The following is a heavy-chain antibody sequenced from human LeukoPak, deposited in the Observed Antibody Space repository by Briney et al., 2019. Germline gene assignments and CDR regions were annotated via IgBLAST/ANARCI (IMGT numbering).Heavy chain of an antibody. V-gene: IGHV3-48*03. Sequence: RAGGTLRLSCAASGFRFSSFEMNWVRQAPGKGLEWVSYISSSGSTTYYADSVKGRFTISRDNAKNSLHLQINSPRAEDTAIYYCARKGSFDSWGQGILVIVSS. CDR2: ISSSGSTT. CDR3: ARKGSFDS. J-gene: IGHJ5*01. CDR1: GFRFSSFE.